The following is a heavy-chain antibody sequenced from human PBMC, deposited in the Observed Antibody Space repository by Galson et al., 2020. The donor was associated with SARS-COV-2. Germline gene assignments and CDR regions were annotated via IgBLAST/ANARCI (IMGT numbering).Heavy chain of an antibody. D-gene: IGHD6-19*01. CDR2: IYYSGST. CDR1: GGSISSHY. J-gene: IGHJ6*02. V-gene: IGHV4-59*08. CDR3: ARFGVGGIAVGHGMDV. Sequence: SETLSLTCSVSGGSISSHYWSWLRQPPGKGLEWIGYIYYSGSTNYNPSLKSRVTISVDTSKKHFSLKLTSVTAADTAVYYCARFGVGGIAVGHGMDVWGQGTTVTVSS.